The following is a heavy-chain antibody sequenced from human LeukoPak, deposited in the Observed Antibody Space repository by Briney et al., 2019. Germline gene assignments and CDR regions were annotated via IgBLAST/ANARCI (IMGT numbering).Heavy chain of an antibody. D-gene: IGHD3-10*01. CDR3: ARDFMVRGDLTYYFDY. Sequence: GGSLRLSCAASGFTFSSYAMHWVRQAPGKWLEWVAVISYDGSNKYYADSVKGRFTISRDNSKNTLYLQMNSLRAEDTAVYYCARDFMVRGDLTYYFDYWGQGTLVTVSS. CDR2: ISYDGSNK. J-gene: IGHJ4*02. CDR1: GFTFSSYA. V-gene: IGHV3-30*04.